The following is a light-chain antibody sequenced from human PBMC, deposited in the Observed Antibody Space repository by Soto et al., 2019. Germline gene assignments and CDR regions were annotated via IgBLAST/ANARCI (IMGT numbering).Light chain of an antibody. Sequence: QSVLTQPPSVSAAPGQKVTISCSAYQQFPGTAPKLLIIGNTIRPSGVPDRFSASTSGTSASLAITGLQAEDEGDYYCQSYDSTLSARYVFGTGTKLTVL. J-gene: IGLJ1*01. CDR3: QSYDSTLSARYV. V-gene: IGLV1-40*01. CDR2: GNT.